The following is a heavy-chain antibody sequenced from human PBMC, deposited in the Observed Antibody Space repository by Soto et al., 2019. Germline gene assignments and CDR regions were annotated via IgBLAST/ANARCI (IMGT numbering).Heavy chain of an antibody. V-gene: IGHV1-18*01. CDR2: ISASNGNT. CDR3: ARDGSTRSSGWYVLIDY. CDR1: GYTFTSYG. J-gene: IGHJ4*02. D-gene: IGHD6-19*01. Sequence: QVQLVQSGAEVKNSGASVKVSCKASGYTFTSYGFSWVRQAPGQGLEWMGWISASNGNTNYAQKLQGRVTMTTDTSTGTAYMELRSLRSDDTATYYCARDGSTRSSGWYVLIDYWGQGTLVTVSS.